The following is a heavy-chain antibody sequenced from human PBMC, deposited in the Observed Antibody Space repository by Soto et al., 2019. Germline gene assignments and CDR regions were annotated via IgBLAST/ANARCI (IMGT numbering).Heavy chain of an antibody. CDR2: IYYSGST. V-gene: IGHV4-39*01. CDR1: GGSITSSSYY. Sequence: PSETLSLTCTVSGGSITSSSYYWGWIRQPPGKGLEWIGSIYYSGSTYYNPSLKSRVTISVDTSKNQFSLKLSSLTAADTAVYYCATQEVGGSYVYTFDPWGQGTLVTVSS. J-gene: IGHJ5*02. D-gene: IGHD1-26*01. CDR3: ATQEVGGSYVYTFDP.